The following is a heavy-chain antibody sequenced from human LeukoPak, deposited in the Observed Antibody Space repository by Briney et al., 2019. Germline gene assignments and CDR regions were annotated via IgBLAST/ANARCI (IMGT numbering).Heavy chain of an antibody. J-gene: IGHJ1*01. CDR3: ARGFEWWTNYFQH. CDR1: GYTFTSYD. D-gene: IGHD2-15*01. Sequence: ASVKVSCKASGYTFTSYDINWVRQATGQGLEWMGWMNPNSGNTGYAQKFQGRVTMTRNTSISTAYTELSSLRSEDTAVYYCARGFEWWTNYFQHWGQGTLVTVSS. CDR2: MNPNSGNT. V-gene: IGHV1-8*02.